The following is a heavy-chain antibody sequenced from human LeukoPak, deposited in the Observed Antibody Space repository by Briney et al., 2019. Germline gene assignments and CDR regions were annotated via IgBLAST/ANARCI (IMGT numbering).Heavy chain of an antibody. CDR2: IYHSGST. CDR3: ARVAVVRGLKEAPNEGYNWFDP. D-gene: IGHD3-10*01. V-gene: IGHV4-4*02. J-gene: IGHJ5*02. Sequence: PSETLSLTCAVSGGSISSSNWWSWIRQPPGKGLEWIGEIYHSGSTNYNPSLKSRVTISVDKSKTQFSLKLSSVTAADTAVYYCARVAVVRGLKEAPNEGYNWFDPWGQGTLVTVSS. CDR1: GGSISSSNW.